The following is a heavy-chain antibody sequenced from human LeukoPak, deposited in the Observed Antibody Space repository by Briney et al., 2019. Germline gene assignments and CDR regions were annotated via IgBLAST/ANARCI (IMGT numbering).Heavy chain of an antibody. J-gene: IGHJ4*02. V-gene: IGHV1-2*04. CDR3: ARVEPYCSSTSCSFDY. D-gene: IGHD2-2*01. Sequence: ASVKVSCKASGYTFTGYYMHWVRQAPGQGLEWMGWINPNSGGTNYAQKFQGWVTMTRDTSISTAYMELSRLRSDDTAVYYCARVEPYCSSTSCSFDYWGQRTLLTVSS. CDR1: GYTFTGYY. CDR2: INPNSGGT.